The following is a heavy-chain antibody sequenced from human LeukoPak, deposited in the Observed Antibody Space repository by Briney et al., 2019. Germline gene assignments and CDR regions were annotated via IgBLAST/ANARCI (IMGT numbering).Heavy chain of an antibody. CDR3: ARSPGSYDSFDY. Sequence: SQTLSLTCTVSGGSISSGGYYWSWIRQHPGKGLEWIGYIYYSGSTYYNPSLKSRVTISVDTSKNQFSLKLSSVTAADTAVYYCARSPGSYDSFDYWGQGTLVTVSS. J-gene: IGHJ4*02. V-gene: IGHV4-31*03. D-gene: IGHD1-26*01. CDR1: GGSISSGGYY. CDR2: IYYSGST.